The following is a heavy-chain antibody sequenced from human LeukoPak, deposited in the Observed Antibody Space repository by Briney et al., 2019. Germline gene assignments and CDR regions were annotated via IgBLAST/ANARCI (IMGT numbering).Heavy chain of an antibody. Sequence: SGGSLRLSCAASGLTVSSNYMNWVRQAPGKGLEWVSVIYSDGSTYYADSVKGRFIISRDNSKNTLYLQMNSLRAEDTAVYYCARDGVYSSGWEFDYWGQGTLVTVSS. CDR1: GLTVSSNY. CDR3: ARDGVYSSGWEFDY. D-gene: IGHD6-19*01. J-gene: IGHJ4*02. V-gene: IGHV3-66*01. CDR2: IYSDGST.